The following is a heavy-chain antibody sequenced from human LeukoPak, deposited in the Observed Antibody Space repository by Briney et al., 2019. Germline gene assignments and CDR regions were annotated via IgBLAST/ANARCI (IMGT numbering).Heavy chain of an antibody. CDR1: GFTFSSYS. Sequence: GGSLRLSCAAPGFTFSSYSMNWVRQAPGKGLEWVSSISSSSSYIYYADSVKGRFTISRDNAKNSLYLQMNSLRAEDTAVYYCAREAVAGTDRFGYFDYWGQGTLVTVSS. J-gene: IGHJ4*02. D-gene: IGHD6-19*01. CDR3: AREAVAGTDRFGYFDY. CDR2: ISSSSSYI. V-gene: IGHV3-21*01.